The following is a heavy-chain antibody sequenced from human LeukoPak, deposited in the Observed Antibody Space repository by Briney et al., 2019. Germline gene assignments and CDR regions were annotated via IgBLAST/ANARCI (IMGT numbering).Heavy chain of an antibody. CDR1: GGTFSSDA. CDR2: IIPLFGTA. D-gene: IGHD5-12*01. V-gene: IGHV1-69*01. J-gene: IGHJ6*02. CDR3: ARDERGYDRASYYYYGMDV. Sequence: GAAVKVSCKASGGTFSSDAISWVRQAPGQGLEWMGGIIPLFGTANYAQKFQGRVTITADESTSTAYMELSSLRSEDTAVYYCARDERGYDRASYYYYGMDVWGQGTTVTVSS.